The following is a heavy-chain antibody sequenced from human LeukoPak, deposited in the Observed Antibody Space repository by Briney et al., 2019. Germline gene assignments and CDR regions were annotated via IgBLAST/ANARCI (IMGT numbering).Heavy chain of an antibody. Sequence: PSETLSLTCTVSGVSISTYHWSWIRQPAGKGLEWIRRIHSNGSTTYDPSLKSRVTMSIDTSKNQFSLKVPSVTAADTAVYYCARDGLYSNGYSYFDFWGQGTLVTVSS. CDR1: GVSISTYH. D-gene: IGHD5-18*01. CDR3: ARDGLYSNGYSYFDF. CDR2: IHSNGST. J-gene: IGHJ4*02. V-gene: IGHV4-4*07.